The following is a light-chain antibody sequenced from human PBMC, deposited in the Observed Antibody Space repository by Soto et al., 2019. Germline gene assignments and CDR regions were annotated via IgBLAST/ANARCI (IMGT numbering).Light chain of an antibody. CDR2: RNN. Sequence: QSVLPQPPSASGTPGQRVTISCSGSSSNIGSNYVYWYQQLPGTAPKLLIYRNNQRPSGVPDRFSGSKSGTSASLAISGLRSEDEADYYCAAWDDSLSGAFGGGTKLTVL. CDR3: AAWDDSLSGA. J-gene: IGLJ2*01. V-gene: IGLV1-47*01. CDR1: SSNIGSNY.